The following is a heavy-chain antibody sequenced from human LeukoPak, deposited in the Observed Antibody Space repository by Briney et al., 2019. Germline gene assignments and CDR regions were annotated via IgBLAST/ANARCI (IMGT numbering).Heavy chain of an antibody. Sequence: SETLSLTCTVSGGSISSSSYYWGWIRQPPGKGLEWIGSIYYSGSTYYNPSLKSRVTISVDTSKNQFSLKLSSVTAADTAVYYCARDAIQSSSWHLTWFDPWGQGTLVTVSS. CDR3: ARDAIQSSSWHLTWFDP. CDR2: IYYSGST. D-gene: IGHD6-13*01. CDR1: GGSISSSSYY. J-gene: IGHJ5*02. V-gene: IGHV4-39*07.